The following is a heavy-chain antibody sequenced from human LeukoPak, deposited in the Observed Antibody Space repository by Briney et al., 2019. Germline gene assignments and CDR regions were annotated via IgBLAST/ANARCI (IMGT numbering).Heavy chain of an antibody. V-gene: IGHV3-23*01. CDR3: AKGILFGSGSYFDY. D-gene: IGHD3-3*01. CDR1: GFTFSSNA. CDR2: ISGSGGSA. J-gene: IGHJ4*02. Sequence: GGSLRLSCAASGFTFSSNAMSWVRQAPGKGLEWVSAISGSGGSAYYADSVKGRFTISRDNSKNTLYLQMNSLRAEDTAVYYCAKGILFGSGSYFDYWGQGTLVTVSS.